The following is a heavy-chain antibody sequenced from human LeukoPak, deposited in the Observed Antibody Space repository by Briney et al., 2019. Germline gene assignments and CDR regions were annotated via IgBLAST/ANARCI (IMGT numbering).Heavy chain of an antibody. V-gene: IGHV1-46*01. CDR1: GYTFTGYY. J-gene: IGHJ4*02. CDR3: ARDHSGEEWLPTDY. Sequence: ASVKVPCKASGYTFTGYYMHWVRQAPGQGLEWMGIINPSGGSTSYAQKFQGRVTMTRDTSTSTVYTELSSLRSEDTAVYYCARDHSGEEWLPTDYWGQGTLVTVSS. CDR2: INPSGGST. D-gene: IGHD3-3*01.